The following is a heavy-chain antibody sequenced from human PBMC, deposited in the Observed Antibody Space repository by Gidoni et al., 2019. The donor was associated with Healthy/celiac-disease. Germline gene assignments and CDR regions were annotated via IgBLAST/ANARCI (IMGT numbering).Heavy chain of an antibody. CDR1: GFTFSNAW. CDR2: IKSKTDGGTT. Sequence: EVQLVESGGGLVKPGGSLRLSCAASGFTFSNAWMSWVRQAQGKGLEWVGRIKSKTDGGTTDYAAPVKGRFTISRDDSKNTLYLQMNSLKTEDTAVYYCTTGSSGYPSFDYWGQGTLVTVSS. V-gene: IGHV3-15*01. J-gene: IGHJ4*02. D-gene: IGHD3-22*01. CDR3: TTGSSGYPSFDY.